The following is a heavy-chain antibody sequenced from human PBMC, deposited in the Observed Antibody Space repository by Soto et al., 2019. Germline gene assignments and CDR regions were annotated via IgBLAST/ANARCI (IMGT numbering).Heavy chain of an antibody. D-gene: IGHD2-21*01. J-gene: IGHJ4*02. V-gene: IGHV3-48*01. CDR1: GFTFSSYS. Sequence: PGGSLRLSCTTSGFTFSSYSMNWVRQAPGKGLEWVSYISISSTTKYYADSVQGRFTISRDNAKNSLFLQMNSLRADDTAVYYCVRVECGVEVSGGGGNCYWSYFDYWGQGTLVTVSS. CDR3: VRVECGVEVSGGGGNCYWSYFDY. CDR2: ISISSTTK.